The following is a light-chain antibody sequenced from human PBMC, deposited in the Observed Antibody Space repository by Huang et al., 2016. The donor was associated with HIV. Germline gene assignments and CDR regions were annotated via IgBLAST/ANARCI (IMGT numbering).Light chain of an antibody. Sequence: EIVLTQSPGTLSLSPGERATLSCRASQSVSSSYLAWYQQKPGQAPRLLIDGASNRATGIPDRCSGSGSGTDFTLTISRLEPEDFAVYYCQQYGSSPYTFGQGTKLEIK. CDR3: QQYGSSPYT. CDR2: GAS. CDR1: QSVSSSY. J-gene: IGKJ2*01. V-gene: IGKV3-20*01.